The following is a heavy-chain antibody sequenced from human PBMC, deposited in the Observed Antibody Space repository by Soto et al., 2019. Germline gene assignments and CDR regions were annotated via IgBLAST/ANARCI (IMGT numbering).Heavy chain of an antibody. D-gene: IGHD6-6*01. V-gene: IGHV3-23*01. Sequence: EVQLLESGGGLVQPGGSLRLSCAASGFTFSSYAMSWVRQAPGKGLEWVSAISGSGGSTYYADSVKGRFTISRDNAKNSLYLQMNSLRAEDTAVYYCARDSSSSGNYYGMDVWGQGTTVTVSS. CDR1: GFTFSSYA. CDR2: ISGSGGST. J-gene: IGHJ6*02. CDR3: ARDSSSSGNYYGMDV.